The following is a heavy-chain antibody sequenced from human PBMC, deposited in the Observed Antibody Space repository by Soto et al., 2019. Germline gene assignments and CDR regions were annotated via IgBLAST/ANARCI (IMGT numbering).Heavy chain of an antibody. CDR2: TRNKANSHTT. V-gene: IGHV3-72*01. CDR3: AKATTLTYY. J-gene: IGHJ4*02. CDR1: GFTFSDHY. D-gene: IGHD4-17*01. Sequence: EVQLVESGGGLVQPGGSLRLSCAASGFTFSDHYMDWVRQAPGKGLEWIGRTRNKANSHTTEYAASVKGRFTISRDDSKNSLYLQMNSLKVEDTAVYYCAKATTLTYYCGQGALVTVAS.